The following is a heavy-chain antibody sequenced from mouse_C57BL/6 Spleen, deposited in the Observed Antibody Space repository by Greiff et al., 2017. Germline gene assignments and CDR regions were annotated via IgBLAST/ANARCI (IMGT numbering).Heavy chain of an antibody. CDR3: ARGDGYYDYFDY. CDR1: GYTFTTYP. CDR2: FHPYNDDT. D-gene: IGHD2-3*01. J-gene: IGHJ2*01. V-gene: IGHV1-47*01. Sequence: VKLVESGAELVKPGASVKMSCKASGYTFTTYPIEWMKQNHGKSLEWIGNFHPYNDDTKYNEKFKGKATLTVEKSSSTVYLELSRLTSEDSAVYYCARGDGYYDYFDYWGQGTTLTVSS.